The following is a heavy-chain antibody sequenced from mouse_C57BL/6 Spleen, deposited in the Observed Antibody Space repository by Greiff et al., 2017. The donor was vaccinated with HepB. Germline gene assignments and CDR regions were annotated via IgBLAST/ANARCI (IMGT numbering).Heavy chain of an antibody. J-gene: IGHJ4*01. CDR2: IYPGDGDT. CDR1: GYAFSSSW. V-gene: IGHV1-82*01. CDR3: ANLYGHYAMDY. D-gene: IGHD1-1*02. Sequence: QVQLQQSGPELVKPGASVKISCKASGYAFSSSWMNWVKQRPGKGLEWIGRIYPGDGDTNYNGKFKGKATLTADKSSSTAYMQLSSLTSEDSAVYFCANLYGHYAMDYWGQGTSVTVSS.